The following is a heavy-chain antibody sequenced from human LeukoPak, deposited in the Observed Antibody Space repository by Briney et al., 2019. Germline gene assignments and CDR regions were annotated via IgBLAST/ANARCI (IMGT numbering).Heavy chain of an antibody. J-gene: IGHJ6*02. CDR1: GYTFTSYG. V-gene: IGHV1-18*01. Sequence: GASVEVSCKASGYTFTSYGISWVRQAPGQGLEWMGWISAYNGNTNYAQKLQGRVTMTTDTSTSTAYMELRSLRSDDTAVYYCTGTPYSSGWFNYYYGMDVWGQGTTVTVSS. D-gene: IGHD6-19*01. CDR2: ISAYNGNT. CDR3: TGTPYSSGWFNYYYGMDV.